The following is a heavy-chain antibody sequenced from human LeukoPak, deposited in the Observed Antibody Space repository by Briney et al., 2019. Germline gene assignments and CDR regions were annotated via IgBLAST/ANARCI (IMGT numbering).Heavy chain of an antibody. Sequence: SETLSLTCAVSGGSISSSNWWSWVRQPPGKGLEWIGEIYHSGSTNYNPSLKSRVTISVDKSKNQFPLKLSSVTAADTAVYYCARGRCSGSYCGGFDYWGQGTLVTVSS. CDR2: IYHSGST. J-gene: IGHJ4*02. V-gene: IGHV4-4*02. CDR3: ARGRCSGSYCGGFDY. D-gene: IGHD1-26*01. CDR1: GGSISSSNW.